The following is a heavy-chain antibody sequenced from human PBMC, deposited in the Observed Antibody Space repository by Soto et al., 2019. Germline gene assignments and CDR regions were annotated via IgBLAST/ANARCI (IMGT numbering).Heavy chain of an antibody. D-gene: IGHD3-3*01. CDR1: GYTFTSYA. CDR3: AIAVYYDFWSGFQHFDY. J-gene: IGHJ4*02. CDR2: INAGNGNT. V-gene: IGHV1-3*01. Sequence: ASVKVSCKASGYTFTSYAMHWVRQAPGQRLEWMGWINAGNGNTKYTQKFQGRVTITRDTSASTAYMELSSLRSEDTAVYYCAIAVYYDFWSGFQHFDYWGQGTLVTVSS.